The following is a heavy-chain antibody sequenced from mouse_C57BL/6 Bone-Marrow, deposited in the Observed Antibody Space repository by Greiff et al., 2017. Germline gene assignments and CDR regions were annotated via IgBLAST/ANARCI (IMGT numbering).Heavy chain of an antibody. V-gene: IGHV1-85*01. CDR2: IYPRDGST. CDR1: GYTFTSYD. D-gene: IGHD2-3*01. Sequence: QVQLQQSGPELVKPGASVKLSCKASGYTFTSYDINWVKQRPGQGLEWIGWIYPRDGSTKYNAKFKGKATLTVDTSSSTAYMELHSLTSEDSAVYFCARRIPLDGYCWAGAMDYWGQGTSVTVSS. CDR3: ARRIPLDGYCWAGAMDY. J-gene: IGHJ4*01.